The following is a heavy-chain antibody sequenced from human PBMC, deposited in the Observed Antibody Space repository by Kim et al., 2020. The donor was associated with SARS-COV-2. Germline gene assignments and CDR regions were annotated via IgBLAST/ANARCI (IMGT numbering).Heavy chain of an antibody. CDR2: GSS. V-gene: IGHV4-34*01. CDR3: ARLVNAFDI. Sequence: GSSNNHPSIRRRVPISVDTSKNQFALKLGCVTAADTALYYCARLVNAFDIWGQGTMVSVSS. D-gene: IGHD3-22*01. J-gene: IGHJ3*02.